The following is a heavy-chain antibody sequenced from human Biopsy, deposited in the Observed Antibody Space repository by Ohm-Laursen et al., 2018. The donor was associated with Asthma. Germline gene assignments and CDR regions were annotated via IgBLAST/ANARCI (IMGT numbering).Heavy chain of an antibody. CDR1: GDSFSNYA. CDR3: ARGYSGSDRIVYYYSGLEV. J-gene: IGHJ6*02. CDR2: INPNSGAT. Sequence: ASVKVSCKASGDSFSNYAISWVRQAPGQGLEWMGWINPNSGATNYAQKFQGWVTMTRDTSISTAYMELSSLSSEDTAVYYCARGYSGSDRIVYYYSGLEVWGQGTLVTVSS. D-gene: IGHD5-12*01. V-gene: IGHV1-2*04.